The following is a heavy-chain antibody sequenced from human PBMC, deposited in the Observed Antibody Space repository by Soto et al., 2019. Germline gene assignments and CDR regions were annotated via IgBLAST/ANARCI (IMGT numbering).Heavy chain of an antibody. CDR2: IKSKPEGGTT. CDR1: GFTFSNAW. Sequence: EVQLVESGGGLVKPGVSLRLSCAASGFTFSNAWMSWLRQAPGKGLEWVGRIKSKPEGGTTDYAAPVKGSFSISRDHSKNTLYLQMNSLKTDDTAVYYDTTATTSGWYCGKATLVTVSS. V-gene: IGHV3-15*07. J-gene: IGHJ4*02. D-gene: IGHD6-6*01. CDR3: TTATTSGWY.